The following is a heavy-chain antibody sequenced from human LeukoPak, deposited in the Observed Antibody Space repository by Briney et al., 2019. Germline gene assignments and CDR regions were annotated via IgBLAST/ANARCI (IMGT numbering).Heavy chain of an antibody. D-gene: IGHD6-13*01. V-gene: IGHV1-69*04. CDR3: ARGAAAGTDAFDI. Sequence: LGASVKVSCKASGYTSTSYYMHWVRQAPGQGLEWMGRIIPILGIANYAQKFQGRVTITADKSTSTAYMELSSLRSEDTAVYYCARGAAAGTDAFDIWGQGTMVTVSS. CDR2: IIPILGIA. CDR1: GYTSTSYY. J-gene: IGHJ3*02.